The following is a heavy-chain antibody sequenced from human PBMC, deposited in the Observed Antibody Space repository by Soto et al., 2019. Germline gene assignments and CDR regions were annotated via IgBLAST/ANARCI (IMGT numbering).Heavy chain of an antibody. CDR2: IYPGDSDT. J-gene: IGHJ6*02. CDR3: ARLNNHDFWSGYYSSYYYGMDV. CDR1: GYSFTSYW. D-gene: IGHD3-3*01. V-gene: IGHV5-51*01. Sequence: GESLKISCKGSGYSFTSYWIGWVRQMPGKGLEWMGIIYPGDSDTRYSPSFQGQVTISADKSISTAYLQWSSLKASDTAMYYCARLNNHDFWSGYYSSYYYGMDVWGQGTTVTVSS.